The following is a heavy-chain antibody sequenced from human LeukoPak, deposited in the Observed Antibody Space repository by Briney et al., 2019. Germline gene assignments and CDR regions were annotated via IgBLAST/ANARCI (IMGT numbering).Heavy chain of an antibody. J-gene: IGHJ3*02. CDR3: AREERYFDWLLYAPDAFDI. V-gene: IGHV1-69*04. Sequence: SVKVSCKASGGTFSSYAISWVRQAPGQGLEWMGRIIPILGIANYARKFQGRVTITADKSTSTAYMELSSLRSEDTAVYYCAREERYFDWLLYAPDAFDIWGQGTMVTVSS. CDR1: GGTFSSYA. D-gene: IGHD3-9*01. CDR2: IIPILGIA.